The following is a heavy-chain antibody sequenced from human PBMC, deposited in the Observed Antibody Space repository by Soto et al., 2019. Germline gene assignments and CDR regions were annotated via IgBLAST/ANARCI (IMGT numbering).Heavy chain of an antibody. CDR3: AKSPRGEMATD. CDR1: GYTFINYH. CDR2: INTYNGMT. D-gene: IGHD5-12*01. Sequence: QVQLVQSGGEVKKPGASVTVSCKASGYTFINYHITWVRQAPGQGREWMAWINTYNGMTDYAQKFQGRVTMTRDTSTSTAYVDLRTLGSDDTAVYFCAKSPRGEMATDWGQGTLVTVSS. J-gene: IGHJ4*02. V-gene: IGHV1-18*01.